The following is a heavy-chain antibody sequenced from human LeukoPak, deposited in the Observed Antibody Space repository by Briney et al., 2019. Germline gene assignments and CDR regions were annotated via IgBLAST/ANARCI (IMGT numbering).Heavy chain of an antibody. V-gene: IGHV3-30*04. CDR1: GFSFSTYS. CDR3: ARSSGSGKRYFDY. J-gene: IGHJ4*02. Sequence: PGGSLRLSCAASGFSFSTYSMHWVRQAPGKGLEWVAVISYDGSNKYYADSVKGRFTISRDNSRSTLYVQMNSLRAEDTAVYYCARSSGSGKRYFDYWGQGTLVTVSS. D-gene: IGHD3-10*01. CDR2: ISYDGSNK.